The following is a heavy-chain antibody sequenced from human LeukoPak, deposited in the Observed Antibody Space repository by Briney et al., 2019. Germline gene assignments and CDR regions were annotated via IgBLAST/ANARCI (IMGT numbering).Heavy chain of an antibody. CDR1: GGSFSGYY. Sequence: PSETLSLTCAVYGGSFSGYYWSWIRQPPGKGLEWIGEINHSGSTNYNPSLKSRVTISVDTSKNQFSLKLSSVTAADTAVYYCARDGFNYDFWSGYSYYFDYWGQGTLVTVSS. J-gene: IGHJ4*02. V-gene: IGHV4-34*01. CDR3: ARDGFNYDFWSGYSYYFDY. D-gene: IGHD3-3*01. CDR2: INHSGST.